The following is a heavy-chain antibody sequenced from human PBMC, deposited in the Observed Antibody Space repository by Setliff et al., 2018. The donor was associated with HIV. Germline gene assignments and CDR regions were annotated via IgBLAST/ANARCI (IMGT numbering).Heavy chain of an antibody. J-gene: IGHJ4*02. Sequence: GGSLRLSCAASGFNFRSYGMTWVRQAPGKGLDWVAHIGSSNHGIHYTASVQGRFTVSRDNAKNSLYLQMNSLRAEDTAVYYCVRHKDRWGAIDYWGQGTLVTVSS. CDR3: VRHKDRWGAIDY. V-gene: IGHV3-48*04. CDR1: GFNFRSYG. CDR2: IGSSNHGI. D-gene: IGHD7-27*01.